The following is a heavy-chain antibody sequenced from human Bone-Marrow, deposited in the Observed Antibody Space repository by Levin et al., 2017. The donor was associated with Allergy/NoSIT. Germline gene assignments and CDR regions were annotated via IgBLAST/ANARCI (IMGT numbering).Heavy chain of an antibody. CDR3: AKDQRGPAGYDFYMDV. V-gene: IGHV3-23*01. J-gene: IGHJ6*03. CDR2: ISGIDGAT. D-gene: IGHD2-15*01. CDR1: GFTFSSYA. Sequence: GGSLRLSCAASGFTFSSYAMSWVRQAPGKGLQWVSAISGIDGATYYADSVKGRFIISRDNSKNSLFLQMNSLRAEDTAIYYCAKDQRGPAGYDFYMDVWGNGTTVTVSS.